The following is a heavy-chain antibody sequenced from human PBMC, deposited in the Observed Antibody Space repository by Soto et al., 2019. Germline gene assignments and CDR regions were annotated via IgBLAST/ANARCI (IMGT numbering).Heavy chain of an antibody. J-gene: IGHJ5*02. Sequence: QVQLVESGGGVVQPGGSLRLSCAASGFTFSSYGMHWVRQAPGKGLEWVAVIWYDGSNKYYADSVKGRFTISRDNSKNTLYLQMNSLRAEDTAVYYCARDPYSSSWYNWFDPWGQGTLVTVSS. CDR2: IWYDGSNK. CDR1: GFTFSSYG. CDR3: ARDPYSSSWYNWFDP. V-gene: IGHV3-33*01. D-gene: IGHD6-13*01.